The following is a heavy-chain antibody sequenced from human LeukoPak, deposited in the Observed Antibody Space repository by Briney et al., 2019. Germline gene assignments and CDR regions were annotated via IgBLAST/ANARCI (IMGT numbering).Heavy chain of an antibody. CDR1: GFTFSSYS. V-gene: IGHV3-21*01. CDR2: ISSSSLYI. CDR3: VTYYDILTGYSTFDY. D-gene: IGHD3-9*01. Sequence: GESLRLSCAASGFTFSSYSMNWVRQAPGKGLEWVSSISSSSLYIYYADSVKGRFTISRDNAKNSLYLQMNSLRAEDTAVYYCVTYYDILTGYSTFDYWGQGTLVTVSS. J-gene: IGHJ4*02.